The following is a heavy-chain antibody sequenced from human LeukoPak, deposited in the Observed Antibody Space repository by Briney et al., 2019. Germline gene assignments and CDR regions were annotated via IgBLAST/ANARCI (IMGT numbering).Heavy chain of an antibody. CDR3: ARDGTEGIVGATDDAFDV. V-gene: IGHV1-69*05. CDR1: GGTFSSYA. J-gene: IGHJ3*01. Sequence: SVKVSCKASGGTFSSYAISWVRQAPGQGLEWMGGIIPIFGTANYAQKFQGRVTITTDESTSTAYMELSSLRSEDTAVYYCARDGTEGIVGATDDAFDVWGQGTMVTVSS. D-gene: IGHD1-26*01. CDR2: IIPIFGTA.